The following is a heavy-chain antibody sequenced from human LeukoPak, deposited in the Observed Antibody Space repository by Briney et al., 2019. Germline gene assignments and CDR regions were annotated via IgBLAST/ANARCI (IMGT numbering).Heavy chain of an antibody. D-gene: IGHD4-23*01. Sequence: ASVKVSFKASGYTFTGYYLHWVRQAPGQGLEWMGWINPKSGGTNYAQKFQGRVTMTRDTSITTAYMDLSRLSSDDTAVYYCASFAGDGNSPLYFHHWGQGTLVTVSS. CDR1: GYTFTGYY. CDR2: INPKSGGT. V-gene: IGHV1-2*02. CDR3: ASFAGDGNSPLYFHH. J-gene: IGHJ1*01.